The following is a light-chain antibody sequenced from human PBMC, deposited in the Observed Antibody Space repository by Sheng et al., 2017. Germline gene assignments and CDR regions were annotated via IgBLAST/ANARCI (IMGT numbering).Light chain of an antibody. V-gene: IGKV3-15*01. CDR3: QQRTNWPT. CDR1: QSISNN. J-gene: IGKJ2*01. CDR2: GAS. Sequence: EIVMTQSPATLSVSPGERATLSCRASQSISNNLAWYQQKPGQAPRLLIYGASTRATGIPATFSGSGSGTEFTLTISSLQSEDFAVYYCQQRTNWPTFGQGTKLEIK.